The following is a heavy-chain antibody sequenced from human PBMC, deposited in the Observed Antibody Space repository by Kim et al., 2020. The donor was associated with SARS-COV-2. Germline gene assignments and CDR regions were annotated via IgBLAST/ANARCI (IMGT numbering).Heavy chain of an antibody. J-gene: IGHJ6*02. V-gene: IGHV1-46*03. CDR3: ARDPSWHGMDV. D-gene: IGHD5-12*01. Sequence: SYAQKFQGRVNMTRETPTSTVYMELSSLRSEETAVYYCARDPSWHGMDVWGQGTTVTVSS.